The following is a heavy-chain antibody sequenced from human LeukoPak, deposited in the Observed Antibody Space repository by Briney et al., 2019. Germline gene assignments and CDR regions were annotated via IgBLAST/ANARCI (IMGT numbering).Heavy chain of an antibody. CDR1: GGTFGSYT. CDR2: IIPILGIA. Sequence: SVKVSCKASGGTFGSYTISWVRQAPGQGLEWMGRIIPILGIANYAQKFQGRVTITADKSTSTAYMELSSLRSEDTAVYYCARSDGVARSGYYHPYYFDYWGQGTLVTVSS. J-gene: IGHJ4*02. V-gene: IGHV1-69*02. CDR3: ARSDGVARSGYYHPYYFDY. D-gene: IGHD3-3*01.